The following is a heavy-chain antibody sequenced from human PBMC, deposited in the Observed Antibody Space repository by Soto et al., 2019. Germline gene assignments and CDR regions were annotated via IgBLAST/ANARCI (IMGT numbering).Heavy chain of an antibody. CDR1: GFTFSSYW. CDR3: ARGLNGDYGFDAFDI. Sequence: GGSLRLSCAASGFTFSSYWMSWVRQAPGKGLEWVANIKQDGSEKYYVDSVKGRFTISRDNAKNSLYLQMNSLRAEDTAVYYCARGLNGDYGFDAFDIWGQGTMVTVSS. V-gene: IGHV3-7*01. D-gene: IGHD4-17*01. J-gene: IGHJ3*02. CDR2: IKQDGSEK.